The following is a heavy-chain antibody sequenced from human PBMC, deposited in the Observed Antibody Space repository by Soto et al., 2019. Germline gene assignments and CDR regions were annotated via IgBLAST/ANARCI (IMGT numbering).Heavy chain of an antibody. Sequence: ASVKVSCKASGYTFTGYYMHWVRQAPGQGLEWMGWINPNSGGTNYAQKFQGRVTMTRDTSISTAYMELSRLRSDDTAVYYCARDCLDLHSGYSSSWYGIYYYYDMDVWGQGTTVTVSS. V-gene: IGHV1-2*02. J-gene: IGHJ6*02. CDR3: ARDCLDLHSGYSSSWYGIYYYYDMDV. D-gene: IGHD6-13*01. CDR2: INPNSGGT. CDR1: GYTFTGYY.